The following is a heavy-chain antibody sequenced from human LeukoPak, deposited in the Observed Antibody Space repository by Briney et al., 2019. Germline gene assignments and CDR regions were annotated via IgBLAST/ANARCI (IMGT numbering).Heavy chain of an antibody. CDR3: ARAGIAAAGPPEY. D-gene: IGHD6-13*01. CDR2: IIPILGIA. CDR1: GGTFSSYA. Sequence: SVKVSCKASGGTFSSYAISWVRQAPGQGLEWMGRIIPILGIANYAQKFQGRVTITADKSTSTAYMELSSLRSEDTAAYYCARAGIAAAGPPEYWGQGTLVTVSS. J-gene: IGHJ4*02. V-gene: IGHV1-69*04.